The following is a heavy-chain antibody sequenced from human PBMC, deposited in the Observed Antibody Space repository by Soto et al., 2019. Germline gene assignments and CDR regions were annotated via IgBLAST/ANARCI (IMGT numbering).Heavy chain of an antibody. J-gene: IGHJ6*02. Sequence: QVQLQESGPGLVKPSETLSLTCTVSGGSISSYYWSWIRQPPGRGLEWIGYIYNSGNTNYNPSLKSRVTXSVXTSKXQFSLKLXXXTAXDTAVYYCARDRXXKGYYGMDVWGQGTTVTVSS. CDR3: ARDRXXKGYYGMDV. CDR2: IYNSGNT. V-gene: IGHV4-59*01. CDR1: GGSISSYY.